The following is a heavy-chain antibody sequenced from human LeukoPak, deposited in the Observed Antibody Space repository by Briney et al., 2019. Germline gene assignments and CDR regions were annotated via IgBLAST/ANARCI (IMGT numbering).Heavy chain of an antibody. Sequence: GGSLRLSCAASGFTFSSYAMSWVRQAPGKGLEWVSSLPGSGDSTYYADSVKDRFTISRDNSKNTLYLQMNSLRVEDTAVYYCAKGKESDDGSPFYWGQGTLVTVSS. CDR3: AKGKESDDGSPFY. CDR1: GFTFSSYA. J-gene: IGHJ4*02. D-gene: IGHD4-17*01. CDR2: LPGSGDST. V-gene: IGHV3-23*01.